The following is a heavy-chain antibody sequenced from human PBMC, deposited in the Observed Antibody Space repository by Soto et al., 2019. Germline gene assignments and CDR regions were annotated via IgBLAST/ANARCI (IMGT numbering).Heavy chain of an antibody. CDR2: INHSGST. Sequence: QVQLQQWGAGLLKPSETLSLTCAVYGGSFSGYYWSWIRQPPGKGLEWIGEINHSGSTNYNPSLKSRVTISVDTSKNQFSLKLSSVTAADTAVYYCARVWVPVNHDAFDIWGQGTMVTVSS. CDR3: ARVWVPVNHDAFDI. J-gene: IGHJ3*02. D-gene: IGHD4-17*01. V-gene: IGHV4-34*01. CDR1: GGSFSGYY.